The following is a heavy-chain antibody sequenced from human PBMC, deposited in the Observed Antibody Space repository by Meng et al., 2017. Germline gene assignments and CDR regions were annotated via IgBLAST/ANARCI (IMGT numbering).Heavy chain of an antibody. CDR1: GYTFTSYA. Sequence: ASVMVFCKASGYTFTSYAMNWVRQAPGQGLEWLGWINPNSGGTNYAQKFQGRVTMTRDTSISTAYMELSRLRSDDAAVYYCARASRHSSSWYGYDYWGQGTLVTVSS. CDR3: ARASRHSSSWYGYDY. J-gene: IGHJ4*02. V-gene: IGHV1-2*02. D-gene: IGHD6-13*01. CDR2: INPNSGGT.